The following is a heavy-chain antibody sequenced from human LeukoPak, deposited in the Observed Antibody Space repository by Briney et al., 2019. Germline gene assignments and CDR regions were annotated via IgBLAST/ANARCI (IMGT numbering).Heavy chain of an antibody. CDR3: ARHPAVTMGNWFDP. D-gene: IGHD4-17*01. V-gene: IGHV4-39*01. CDR1: GGSISSSSYY. Sequence: SETLSLTCTVSGGSISSSSYYWGWIRQPPGKGLEWIGSIYYSGSTYYNPSLRSRVTISVDTSKNQFSLKLSSVTAADTAVYYCARHPAVTMGNWFDPWGQGTLVTISS. J-gene: IGHJ5*02. CDR2: IYYSGST.